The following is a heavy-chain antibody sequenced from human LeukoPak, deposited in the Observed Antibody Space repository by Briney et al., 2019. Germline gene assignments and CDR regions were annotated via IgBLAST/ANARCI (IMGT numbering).Heavy chain of an antibody. D-gene: IGHD6-19*01. J-gene: IGHJ6*02. Sequence: PGGSLRLSCAASGFTFSNYGMNWVRQAPGKGLEWVPTISGSGGSTFYADSVKGRFTISRDNSKNTLYLQMNSLRAEDTAVYYCARDTSGWPFNYFYYGMDVWGQGTTVTVSS. CDR2: ISGSGGST. CDR1: GFTFSNYG. CDR3: ARDTSGWPFNYFYYGMDV. V-gene: IGHV3-23*01.